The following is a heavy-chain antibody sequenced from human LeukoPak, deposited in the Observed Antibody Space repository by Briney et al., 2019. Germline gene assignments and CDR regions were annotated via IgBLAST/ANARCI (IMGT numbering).Heavy chain of an antibody. CDR1: GFTFGDYA. CDR2: IRSKAYGGTT. Sequence: PGGSLRLSCTASGFTFGDYAMSWVRQAPGKGLEWVGFIRSKAYGGTTEYAASVKGRFTISRDDSKSIAYLQMNSLKTEDTAVYYCTRDSPDSSGYYYLFSAFDVWGQGTMVTVSS. D-gene: IGHD3-22*01. J-gene: IGHJ3*01. CDR3: TRDSPDSSGYYYLFSAFDV. V-gene: IGHV3-49*04.